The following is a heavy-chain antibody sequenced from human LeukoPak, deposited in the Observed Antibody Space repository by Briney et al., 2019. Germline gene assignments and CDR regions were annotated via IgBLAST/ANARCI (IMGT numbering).Heavy chain of an antibody. Sequence: PSETLSLTCTVSGFSISSGHYWGWVRQPPGAGREWIGSVYQSGTTYYNPSLKSRVTTSVDMSKTQSSLRLRPVTAADTAVYYCARIFIRNGYSSYFDCWGQGTLVTVSS. CDR1: GFSISSGHY. D-gene: IGHD5-18*01. CDR3: ARIFIRNGYSSYFDC. J-gene: IGHJ4*02. CDR2: VYQSGTT. V-gene: IGHV4-38-2*02.